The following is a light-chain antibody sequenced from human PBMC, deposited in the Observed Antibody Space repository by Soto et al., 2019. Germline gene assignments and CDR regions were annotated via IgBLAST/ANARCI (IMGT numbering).Light chain of an antibody. CDR1: QSISPW. J-gene: IGKJ4*01. Sequence: DSQMTQFPSTLSASVGDRVTITCRASQSISPWLAWYQQKPGKAPKILISKASTLQSGVPPRFSGSGSGTEFTLNISSLQPDDFATYYCQQYERYPMTFGGGTKVEIK. V-gene: IGKV1-5*03. CDR3: QQYERYPMT. CDR2: KAS.